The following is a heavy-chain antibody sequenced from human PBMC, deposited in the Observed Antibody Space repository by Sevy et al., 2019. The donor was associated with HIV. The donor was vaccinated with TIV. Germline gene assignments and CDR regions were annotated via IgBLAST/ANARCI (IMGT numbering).Heavy chain of an antibody. J-gene: IGHJ3*02. CDR1: GFSFSNYE. CDR3: AREGGSYYEHPFDI. V-gene: IGHV3-48*03. Sequence: GGSLRLSCAASGFSFSNYEMNWVRQAPGKGLEWVSYITGSGSTIYYADSVKGRFTISRDNAKNSLYLQMNSLRAEDTAVYYCAREGGSYYEHPFDIWGQGTMVTVSS. CDR2: ITGSGSTI. D-gene: IGHD1-26*01.